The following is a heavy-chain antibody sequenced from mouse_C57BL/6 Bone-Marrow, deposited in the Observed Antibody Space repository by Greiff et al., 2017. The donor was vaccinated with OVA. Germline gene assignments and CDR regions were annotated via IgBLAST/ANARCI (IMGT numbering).Heavy chain of an antibody. D-gene: IGHD2-1*01. V-gene: IGHV5-12*01. CDR1: GFTFSDYY. CDR2: ISNGGGST. CDR3: ARQGLYGNHEGFAD. J-gene: IGHJ3*01. Sequence: EVQGVESGGGLVQPGGSLKLSCAASGFTFSDYYMYWVRQTPEKRLEWVAYISNGGGSTYYQDTVKGRFTISRDNAKNTLYLQMSRLKSEDTAMYYCARQGLYGNHEGFADWGQGTLVTVSA.